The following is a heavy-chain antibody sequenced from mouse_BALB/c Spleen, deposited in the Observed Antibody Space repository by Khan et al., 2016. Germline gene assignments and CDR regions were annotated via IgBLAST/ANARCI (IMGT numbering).Heavy chain of an antibody. Sequence: VTLKESGPGILQPSQTLSLTCSFSGFSLNTYGIGVGWIRQPPGKGLEWLAHIWWNDNNSYNTALKSRLTISKDTSNNQVFLKIASVDTADTGTYYCARIARWDGAFCGQGTLVTVSA. V-gene: IGHV8-11*01. CDR1: GFSLNTYGIG. CDR2: IWWNDNN. J-gene: IGHJ3*01. CDR3: ARIARWDGAF. D-gene: IGHD4-1*01.